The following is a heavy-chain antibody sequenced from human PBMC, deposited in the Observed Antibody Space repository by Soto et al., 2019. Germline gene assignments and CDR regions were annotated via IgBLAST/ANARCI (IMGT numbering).Heavy chain of an antibody. J-gene: IGHJ4*02. CDR2: ISDSGST. CDR1: GFTFSSYA. D-gene: IGHD5-18*01. CDR3: ASIIDDTAMDPFDY. Sequence: PGGSLRLSCEASGFTFSSYAMSWVRQAPGKGLEWVSTISDSGSTYYADSVKGRFSISRDNSKNTLYLQMNSLRAEDTAVDYCASIIDDTAMDPFDYWGQGTLVTVSS. V-gene: IGHV3-23*01.